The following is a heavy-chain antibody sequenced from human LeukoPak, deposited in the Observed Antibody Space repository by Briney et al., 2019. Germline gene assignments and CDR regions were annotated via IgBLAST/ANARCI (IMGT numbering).Heavy chain of an antibody. V-gene: IGHV3-64D*06. J-gene: IGHJ4*02. Sequence: PGGSLRLSCSASGFIIRNYAMHWVRQAPGKGLEYLSAISANGGSTYYADSVKGRFTISRDNSRNTLYLQMSSLRAEDTAIYHCLKDLYKGDSSSWYYFHYWGQGTLVSVSS. D-gene: IGHD6-13*01. CDR1: GFIIRNYA. CDR2: ISANGGST. CDR3: LKDLYKGDSSSWYYFHY.